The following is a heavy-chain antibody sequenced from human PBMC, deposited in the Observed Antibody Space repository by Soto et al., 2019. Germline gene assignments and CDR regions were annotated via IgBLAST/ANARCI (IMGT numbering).Heavy chain of an antibody. CDR2: ILSETDGGTI. J-gene: IGHJ4*02. Sequence: EVHLVESGGGLVKPGGSLRLSCVASGFTFSDSWMSWVRQAPGKGLEWVARILSETDGGTIDYAAPVEDRFTISRDDSKNMLYLQMNSLKTEDTAVYFCTTYDYIWGTYRYTWAYWGQGTLVTVSS. CDR3: TTYDYIWGTYRYTWAY. D-gene: IGHD3-16*02. CDR1: GFTFSDSW. V-gene: IGHV3-15*01.